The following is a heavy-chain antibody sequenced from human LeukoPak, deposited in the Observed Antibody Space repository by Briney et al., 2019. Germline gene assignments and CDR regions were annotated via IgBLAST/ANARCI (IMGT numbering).Heavy chain of an antibody. CDR1: GDSVSSNSAA. J-gene: IGHJ5*02. V-gene: IGHV6-1*01. CDR2: TYYRSKWYN. D-gene: IGHD1-26*01. CDR3: ARDQSELFINWFDP. Sequence: SQTLSLTCALPGDSVSSNSAAWNWIRQSPSRGLEWLGRTYYRSKWYNDYAVSVKSRITINPDTSKNQFSLQLNSVTPEDTAVYYCARDQSELFINWFDPWGQGTLVTVSS.